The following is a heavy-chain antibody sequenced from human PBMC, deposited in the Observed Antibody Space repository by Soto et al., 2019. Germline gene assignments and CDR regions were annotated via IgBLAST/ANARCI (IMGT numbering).Heavy chain of an antibody. V-gene: IGHV3-23*01. J-gene: IGHJ4*02. D-gene: IGHD4-17*01. CDR3: ARDLAYIRDY. CDR2: ISGSGGST. CDR1: GFTFSSYA. Sequence: QPGGSLRLSCAASGFTFSSYAMSWVRQAPGKGLEWVSAISGSGGSTYYADSVKGRFTISRDNSKNTLYLQMNSLTSDDTAVYYCARDLAYIRDYWGQGTLVTVSS.